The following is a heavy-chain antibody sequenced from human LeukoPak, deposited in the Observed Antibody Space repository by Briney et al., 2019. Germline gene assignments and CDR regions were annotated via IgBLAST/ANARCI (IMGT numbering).Heavy chain of an antibody. V-gene: IGHV1-8*01. CDR3: ARGSSGYYYG. CDR2: MNLNSGDT. Sequence: ASVKVSCKASGYTFTRYDINWVRQAAGQGLEWMGWMNLNSGDTGRVTMTRDTSISTAYMELSGLRSEDTAVYYCARGSSGYYYGWGQGTLVTVSS. CDR1: GYTFTRYD. D-gene: IGHD3-22*01. J-gene: IGHJ4*02.